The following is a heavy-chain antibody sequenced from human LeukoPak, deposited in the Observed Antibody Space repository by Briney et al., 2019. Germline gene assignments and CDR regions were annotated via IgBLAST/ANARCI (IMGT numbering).Heavy chain of an antibody. J-gene: IGHJ4*02. Sequence: GGSLRLSCAASGFTFSGFWMHWVRQAPGKGLVWVSRINTDGSTTNYADSVKGRFTISRDNAKNTLYLQMNSLRAEDTVVYYCARGGRWYYYDSSGYYRFDYWGQGTLVTVSS. CDR3: ARGGRWYYYDSSGYYRFDY. V-gene: IGHV3-74*01. CDR2: INTDGSTT. CDR1: GFTFSGFW. D-gene: IGHD3-22*01.